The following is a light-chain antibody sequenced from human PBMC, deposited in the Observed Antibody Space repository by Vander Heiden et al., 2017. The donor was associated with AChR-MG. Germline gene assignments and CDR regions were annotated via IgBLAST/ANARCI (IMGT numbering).Light chain of an antibody. CDR1: NLGGKS. V-gene: IGLV3-21*02. CDR2: DDS. J-gene: IGLJ3*02. Sequence: SYVLTQPPSVSVAAGQTASITCGGDNLGGKSVNWYQQRPGQAPVLFIYDDSDRPSGTPERVSGTNSGNTATLTISRVAAGDEADYYCQVWDTSGDHGVFGGGTKLTVL. CDR3: QVWDTSGDHGV.